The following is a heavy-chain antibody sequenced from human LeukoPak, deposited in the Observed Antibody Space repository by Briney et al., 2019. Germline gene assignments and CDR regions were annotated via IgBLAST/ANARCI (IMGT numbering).Heavy chain of an antibody. CDR1: GYTFTGYY. V-gene: IGHV1-2*02. Sequence: ASVKVSCKASGYTFTGYYMHWVRQAPGQGLEWMGWINPNSGGTNYAQKFQGRVTMTRDTSISTAYMELSRLRSDDTAVYYCARDSFVVTASYSNWFDPWGQGTLVTVSS. CDR3: ARDSFVVTASYSNWFDP. CDR2: INPNSGGT. D-gene: IGHD2-21*02. J-gene: IGHJ5*02.